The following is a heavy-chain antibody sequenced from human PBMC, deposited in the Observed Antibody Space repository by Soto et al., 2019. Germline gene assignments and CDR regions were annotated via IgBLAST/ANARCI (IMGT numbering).Heavy chain of an antibody. CDR3: ARVDGRADY. Sequence: ASVKVSCKASGYTFTNYGVNWVRQAPGQGLEWMGWIGGYKGNTNYAQKLQGRVTLTTDTSTSTAYMELSSLRSEDTAVYYCARVDGRADYWGQGTLVTVSS. CDR2: IGGYKGNT. D-gene: IGHD1-26*01. V-gene: IGHV1-18*01. J-gene: IGHJ4*02. CDR1: GYTFTNYG.